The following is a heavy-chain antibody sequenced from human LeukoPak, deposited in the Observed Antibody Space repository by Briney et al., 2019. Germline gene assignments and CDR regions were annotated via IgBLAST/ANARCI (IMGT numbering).Heavy chain of an antibody. D-gene: IGHD3-10*01. CDR2: IYTSGST. V-gene: IGHV4-4*07. Sequence: PSETLSLTCTVSGGSISSYCWSWIRQPAGKGLEWIGRIYTSGSTNYNPSLKSRVTMSVDTSKNQFSLKLSSVTAADTAVYYCARGYYGSGSYYYYYYYMDVWGKGTTVTVSS. J-gene: IGHJ6*03. CDR3: ARGYYGSGSYYYYYYYMDV. CDR1: GGSISSYC.